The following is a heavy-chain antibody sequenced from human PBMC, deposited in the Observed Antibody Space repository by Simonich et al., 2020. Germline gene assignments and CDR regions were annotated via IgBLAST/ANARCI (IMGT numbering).Heavy chain of an antibody. Sequence: QVQLQESGPGLVKPSETLSLTCTVSGGSISSYYWSWIRQPPGKGLEWIGYIYYSESTNYIPTLRSRITISVDTSKTQFSLKLSSVTAADTAVYYCARHDRWLQFYFDYWGQGTLVTVSS. V-gene: IGHV4-59*08. CDR3: ARHDRWLQFYFDY. CDR1: GGSISSYY. J-gene: IGHJ4*02. CDR2: IYYSEST. D-gene: IGHD5-12*01.